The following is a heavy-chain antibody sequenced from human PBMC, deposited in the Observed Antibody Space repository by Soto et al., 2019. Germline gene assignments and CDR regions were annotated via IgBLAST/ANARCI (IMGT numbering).Heavy chain of an antibody. V-gene: IGHV4-31*03. D-gene: IGHD7-27*01. CDR2: IYYSGST. J-gene: IGHJ3*02. Sequence: QVQLQESGPGLVKPSQTLSLTCSVSGGSISSDGYYWSWIRHNAGKGLEWIGYIYYSGSTYYNPSLKSRVTISVDTSKNQFSLKLSSVTAADTAVYYSARAGFGQLLGSDAFDIWSQGTMVTVSS. CDR1: GGSISSDGYY. CDR3: ARAGFGQLLGSDAFDI.